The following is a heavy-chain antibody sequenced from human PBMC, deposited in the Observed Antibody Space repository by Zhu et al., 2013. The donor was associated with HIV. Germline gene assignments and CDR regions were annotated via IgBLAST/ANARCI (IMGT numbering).Heavy chain of an antibody. CDR3: ARKYYYDTRPFDY. Sequence: VQLQQWGAGLLKPSETLSLTCAVYGGSFSGYYWSWIRQPPGKGLEWIGEINHSGSTNYNPSLKSRVTISADTSKNQFSLKLSSVTAADTAVYYCARKYYYDTRPFDYWGQGTLVTVSS. D-gene: IGHD3-22*01. J-gene: IGHJ4*02. CDR2: INHSGST. V-gene: IGHV4-34*01. CDR1: GGSFSGYY.